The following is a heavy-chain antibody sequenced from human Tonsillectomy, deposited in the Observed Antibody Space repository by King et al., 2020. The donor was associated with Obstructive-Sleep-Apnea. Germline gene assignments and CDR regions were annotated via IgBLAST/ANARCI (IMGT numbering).Heavy chain of an antibody. D-gene: IGHD3-3*01. V-gene: IGHV4-59*01. CDR3: ARFGDDFWSGYYTPFDY. CDR1: GGSISSYY. Sequence: QLQESGPGLVKPSETLSLTCTVSGGSISSYYWSLIRQPPGRGLEWIGYIFYSGSTNYNPSLKSLVTISVDTSKNPFPLKLSSVIAADTAVYYCARFGDDFWSGYYTPFDYWGQGTLVTVSS. J-gene: IGHJ4*02. CDR2: IFYSGST.